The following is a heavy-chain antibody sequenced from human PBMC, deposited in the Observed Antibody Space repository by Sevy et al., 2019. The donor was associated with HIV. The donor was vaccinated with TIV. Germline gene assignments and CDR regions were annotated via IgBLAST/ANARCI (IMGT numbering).Heavy chain of an antibody. CDR1: GFTFSSYG. J-gene: IGHJ4*02. CDR3: AKEGSGQWLR. V-gene: IGHV3-30*18. D-gene: IGHD3-10*01. CDR2: ISYDGCNK. Sequence: GGSLRLSCAASGFTFSSYGMHWVRQAPGKGLEWVAVISYDGCNKYYADSVKGRFTISRDNSKNTLYLQMNSLRAEDTAVYYCAKEGSGQWLRWGQGTLVTVSS.